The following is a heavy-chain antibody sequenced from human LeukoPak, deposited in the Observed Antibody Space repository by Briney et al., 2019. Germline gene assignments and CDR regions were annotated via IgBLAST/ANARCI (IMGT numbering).Heavy chain of an antibody. J-gene: IGHJ1*01. V-gene: IGHV1-69*01. CDR1: GGTFSSYA. CDR2: IIPIFGTA. D-gene: IGHD2-2*01. Sequence: SVKVSCKASGGTFSSYAISWVRQAPGQGLEWMGGIIPIFGTANYAQKFQGRVAITADESTSTAYMELSSLRSEDTAVYYCARDRYCSSTSCYSDCWGQGTLVTVSS. CDR3: ARDRYCSSTSCYSDC.